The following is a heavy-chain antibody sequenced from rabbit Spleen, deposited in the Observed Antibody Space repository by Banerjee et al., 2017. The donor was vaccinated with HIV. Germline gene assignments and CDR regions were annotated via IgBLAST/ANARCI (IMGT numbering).Heavy chain of an antibody. D-gene: IGHD6-1*01. CDR3: AKWNDRGYGDGHAFDP. Sequence: QLEESAGGLVQPGGSLKLSCKASGFTLSSYYMNWVRQAPGKGLEWIGYIDPVFGITYYANWVNGRFSISRENAQNTVFLQMTSLTDADTATYFCAKWNDRGYGDGHAFDPWGPGTLVTVS. CDR1: GFTLSSYY. CDR2: IDPVFGIT. J-gene: IGHJ2*01. V-gene: IGHV1S7*01.